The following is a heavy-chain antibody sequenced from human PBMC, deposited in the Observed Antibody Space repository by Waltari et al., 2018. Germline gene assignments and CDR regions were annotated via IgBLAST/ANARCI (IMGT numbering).Heavy chain of an antibody. J-gene: IGHJ6*03. CDR3: ARIYYDFWSGYYRYYYYMDV. CDR1: GLSLSNARMG. V-gene: IGHV2-26*01. D-gene: IGHD3-3*01. Sequence: QVTLKESGPVLVKPTETLTLTCTVSGLSLSNARMGVSWIRQPPGKALEWLAHIVSNDEKSYSTSLKSRLTISKDTSKSQVVLTMTNMDPVDTATYYCARIYYDFWSGYYRYYYYMDVWGKGTTVTISS. CDR2: IVSNDEK.